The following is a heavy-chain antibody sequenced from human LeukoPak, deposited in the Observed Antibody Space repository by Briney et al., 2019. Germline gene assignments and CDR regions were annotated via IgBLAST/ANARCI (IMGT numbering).Heavy chain of an antibody. Sequence: PGGSLRLSCAASGFTFTTYAMSWVRQAPGKGLEWVSAISGGGSTTSYADSVKGRFTTSRDNSKNILYLQMNGLRADDTAVYYCAKDWPSEWQQLPDYDAVDVWGQGTMVTVSS. CDR1: GFTFTTYA. CDR2: ISGGGSTT. J-gene: IGHJ3*01. V-gene: IGHV3-23*01. D-gene: IGHD6-13*01. CDR3: AKDWPSEWQQLPDYDAVDV.